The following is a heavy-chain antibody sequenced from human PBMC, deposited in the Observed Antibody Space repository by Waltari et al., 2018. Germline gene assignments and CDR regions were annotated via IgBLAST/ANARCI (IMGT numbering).Heavy chain of an antibody. Sequence: QVQLQQWGAGLLKPSETLSLTCAVYGGSFSGYYWSWIRQPPGKGLEWIGEINHSGRTNDNPSLKSRVTISVDTSKNQFSLKLSSVTAADTAVYYCARGPVLRFLEWLSRGPTFDYWGQGTLVTVSS. CDR3: ARGPVLRFLEWLSRGPTFDY. J-gene: IGHJ4*02. V-gene: IGHV4-34*01. CDR1: GGSFSGYY. CDR2: INHSGRT. D-gene: IGHD3-3*01.